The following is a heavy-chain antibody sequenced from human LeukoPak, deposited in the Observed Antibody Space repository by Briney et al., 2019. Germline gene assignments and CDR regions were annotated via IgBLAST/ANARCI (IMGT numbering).Heavy chain of an antibody. Sequence: SETLSLTCTVSGGSISPYYWSWIRQPPGKGLEWIGYIYYSGSTNYNPSLKSRVTISVDTSKNQFSLKLSSVTAADTAVYYCARGVNEDYFDYWGQGTLVTVSS. CDR1: GGSISPYY. D-gene: IGHD5/OR15-5a*01. CDR3: ARGVNEDYFDY. J-gene: IGHJ4*02. CDR2: IYYSGST. V-gene: IGHV4-59*01.